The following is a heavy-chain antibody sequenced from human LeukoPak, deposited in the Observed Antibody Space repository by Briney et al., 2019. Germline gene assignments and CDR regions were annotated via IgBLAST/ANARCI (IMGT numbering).Heavy chain of an antibody. Sequence: GESPKISCKGSGYSFTSYWIGWVRQMPGKGLGWMGIIYPGDSDARYSPSFQGQVTISADKSISTAYLQWSSLKASDTAMYYCARGLKKQLVSNFDYWGQGTLVTVSS. D-gene: IGHD6-13*01. CDR3: ARGLKKQLVSNFDY. J-gene: IGHJ4*02. CDR1: GYSFTSYW. CDR2: IYPGDSDA. V-gene: IGHV5-51*01.